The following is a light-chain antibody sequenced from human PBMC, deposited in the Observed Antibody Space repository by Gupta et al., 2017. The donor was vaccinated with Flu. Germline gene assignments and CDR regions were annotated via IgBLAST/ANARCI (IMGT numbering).Light chain of an antibody. Sequence: SPSSLSASVGDTVAITCQASQDISNYLNWYQQKPGRAPKLLIYDASNWETGVPSRFSGSGFGTDFTFTISSLQPEDFATYYCQQYDDLPTFGGGTRVDI. CDR3: QQYDDLPT. CDR2: DAS. V-gene: IGKV1-33*01. CDR1: QDISNY. J-gene: IGKJ4*01.